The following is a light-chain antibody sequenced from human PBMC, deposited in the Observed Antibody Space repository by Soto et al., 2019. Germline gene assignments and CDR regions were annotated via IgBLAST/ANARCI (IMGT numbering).Light chain of an antibody. Sequence: QSALTQPASVSGSPGQSITISCTGTSSDVGGYNYVSWYQHHPGKAPKLMIYEVSDRPSGISNRFSGSKSGNTASLTISGLQAEDEADYYCSSYPRTTPNVFGTGTKVTAL. J-gene: IGLJ1*01. CDR1: SSDVGGYNY. CDR3: SSYPRTTPNV. V-gene: IGLV2-14*01. CDR2: EVS.